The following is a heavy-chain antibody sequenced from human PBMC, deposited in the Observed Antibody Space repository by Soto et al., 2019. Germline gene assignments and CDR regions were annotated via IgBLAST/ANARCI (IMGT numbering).Heavy chain of an antibody. J-gene: IGHJ4*02. CDR3: VRDRPSGYFEY. CDR1: GFSISDDDYY. D-gene: IGHD6-19*01. Sequence: QVQLRESGPGLVKPSETLSLGCGVSGFSISDDDYYWGWIRQPPGKGLQWIWSINHAATTYYHPSLQSRVTISVDTSKNQFSLKLTSVTAADTAVYYCVRDRPSGYFEYWGQGALITVSS. CDR2: INHAATT. V-gene: IGHV4-38-2*02.